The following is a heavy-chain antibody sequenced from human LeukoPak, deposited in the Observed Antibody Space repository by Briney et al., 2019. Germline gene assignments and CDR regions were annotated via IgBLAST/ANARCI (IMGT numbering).Heavy chain of an antibody. V-gene: IGHV3-30*09. CDR3: VRDPNAGLTVTNFDF. D-gene: IGHD4-17*01. CDR2: ISHDGSHK. Sequence: GGSLTLSCAASGFTFSSYAMHWVRQAPGKGLEWVADISHDGSHKFYADSVQGRFAISRDNSRNTLYLQMSGLRVEDTAVYYCVRDPNAGLTVTNFDFWGQGTLVTVSS. CDR1: GFTFSSYA. J-gene: IGHJ4*02.